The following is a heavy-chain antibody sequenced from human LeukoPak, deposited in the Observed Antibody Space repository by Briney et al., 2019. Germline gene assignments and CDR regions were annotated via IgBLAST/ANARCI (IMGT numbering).Heavy chain of an antibody. Sequence: ASVKVSCKASGYTFTSYGISWVRQAPGQGLEWMGWISAYNGNTNYAQELQGRVTMTTDTSTSTAYMELRSLRSDDTAVYYCARMKQQLVRWNYYYYMDVWGKGTTVTVSS. CDR2: ISAYNGNT. J-gene: IGHJ6*03. D-gene: IGHD6-13*01. V-gene: IGHV1-18*01. CDR1: GYTFTSYG. CDR3: ARMKQQLVRWNYYYYMDV.